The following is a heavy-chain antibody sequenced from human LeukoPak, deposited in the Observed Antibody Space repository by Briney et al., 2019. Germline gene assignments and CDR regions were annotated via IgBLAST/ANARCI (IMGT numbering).Heavy chain of an antibody. CDR2: MNYGGST. D-gene: IGHD2-2*01. CDR3: ARRVPGRSGNWFDP. CDR1: SGSISTNDSF. V-gene: IGHV4-39*01. J-gene: IGHJ5*02. Sequence: SETMSLTYTVSSGSISTNDSFWGWIRQPPGKGLEWIGSMNYGGSTHDNPSLKSRVTISVDTSKNQVSLKLSSVTAADTAVYYCARRVPGRSGNWFDPWGQGTLVTVSS.